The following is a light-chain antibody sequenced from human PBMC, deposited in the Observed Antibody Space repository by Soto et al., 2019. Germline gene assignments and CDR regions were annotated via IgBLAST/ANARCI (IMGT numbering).Light chain of an antibody. Sequence: QSVLTQPASVSGSTGQSIIISCTGTSSDVGSYNFVSWYQQHPVKAPKLMIYEVSKRPSAVSIRFSGSKSGNTASLTISGLQPEDEADYYCCSYAGNSGVFGGGTKLTVL. V-gene: IGLV2-23*02. CDR1: SSDVGSYNF. CDR3: CSYAGNSGV. CDR2: EVS. J-gene: IGLJ3*02.